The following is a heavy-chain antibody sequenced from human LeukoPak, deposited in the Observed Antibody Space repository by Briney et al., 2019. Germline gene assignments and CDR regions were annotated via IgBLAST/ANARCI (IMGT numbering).Heavy chain of an antibody. CDR3: ARDRLDITVAGTVDY. Sequence: GGSLRLSCVASGFSISNYYIHWVRQAPGKGLEWAASVRQDGKLKFYADSVKARFTISRDNSKNTLQLQMDSLRAEDTAVYYCARDRLDITVAGTVDYWGQGTLVTVSS. J-gene: IGHJ4*02. V-gene: IGHV3-30*02. CDR1: GFSISNYY. D-gene: IGHD6-19*01. CDR2: VRQDGKLK.